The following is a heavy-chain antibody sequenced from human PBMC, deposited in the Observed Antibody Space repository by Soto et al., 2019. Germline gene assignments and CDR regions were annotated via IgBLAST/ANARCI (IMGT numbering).Heavy chain of an antibody. CDR2: IRSKAYGGTT. CDR1: GFTFGDYA. J-gene: IGHJ6*02. Sequence: PGEALKISCTASGFTFGDYAMSWVRQAPGKGLEWGGFIRSKAYGGTTEYGASVKCRFTISRDDSKSIAYLQMNSLKTEDTAVYYCTREFYYGSGYGMDVWGQGTTVTVSS. V-gene: IGHV3-49*04. D-gene: IGHD3-10*01. CDR3: TREFYYGSGYGMDV.